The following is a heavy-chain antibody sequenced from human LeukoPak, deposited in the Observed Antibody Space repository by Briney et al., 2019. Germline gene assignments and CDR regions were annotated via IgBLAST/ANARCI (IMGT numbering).Heavy chain of an antibody. CDR1: GGSISSYY. CDR2: IYYSGST. Sequence: SSETLSLTCTVSGGSISSYYWSWIRQPPGKGLEWIGYIYYSGSTNYNPSLKSRVTISVDTSKNQFSLKLSSATAADTAVYYCARDRGAVAGTRGLFDYWGQGTLVTVSS. V-gene: IGHV4-59*01. CDR3: ARDRGAVAGTRGLFDY. D-gene: IGHD6-19*01. J-gene: IGHJ4*02.